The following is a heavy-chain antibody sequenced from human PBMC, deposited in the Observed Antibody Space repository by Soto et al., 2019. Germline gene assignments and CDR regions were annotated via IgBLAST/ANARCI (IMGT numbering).Heavy chain of an antibody. Sequence: GGSLRLSCAGSGFTFSRHWMHWVRQVPGKGLVWVANIVSDGSRTTYADSVKCRFTISKDNAKNTLYLQMDSPRVDDTAVYYCSRGANADPFDYWGQGTLVTVSS. CDR3: SRGANADPFDY. V-gene: IGHV3-74*01. J-gene: IGHJ4*02. CDR1: GFTFSRHW. CDR2: IVSDGSRT.